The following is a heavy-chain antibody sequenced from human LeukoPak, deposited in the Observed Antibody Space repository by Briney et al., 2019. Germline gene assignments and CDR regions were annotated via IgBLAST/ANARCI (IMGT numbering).Heavy chain of an antibody. V-gene: IGHV3-21*01. CDR1: GFTFSSFT. CDR2: ISSTSAYK. J-gene: IGHJ4*02. D-gene: IGHD3-10*01. Sequence: GGSLRLSCAASGFTFSSFTMNWVRQAPGKGLEWVSSISSTSAYKYYADSVKGRFTISRDNAKDSLYLQMNSLRAEDTAVYYCARDYASDYWGQGTLVTVSS. CDR3: ARDYASDY.